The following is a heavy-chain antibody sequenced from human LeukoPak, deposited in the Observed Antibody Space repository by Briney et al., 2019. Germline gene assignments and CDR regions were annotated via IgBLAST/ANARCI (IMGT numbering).Heavy chain of an antibody. CDR3: ARAGDYYSTGDL. D-gene: IGHD2-21*01. V-gene: IGHV3-21*01. CDR2: ISSGSSYI. Sequence: GGSLRLSCAASGFTFSSYSMNWVRQAPGKGLEWVSSISSGSSYIYYADSVKGRFTISRDNAKNSLYLQMNSLRAEDTAVYYCARAGDYYSTGDLWGQGTLVTVSS. J-gene: IGHJ5*02. CDR1: GFTFSSYS.